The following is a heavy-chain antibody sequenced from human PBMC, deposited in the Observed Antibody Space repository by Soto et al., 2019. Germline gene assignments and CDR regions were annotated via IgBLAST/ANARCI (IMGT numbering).Heavy chain of an antibody. CDR2: INPNSGGT. V-gene: IGHV1-2*02. D-gene: IGHD2-15*01. Sequence: GASVKVSCKASGYTFTGYYMHWVRQAPGQGLEWMGWINPNSGGTNYSQKFQGRVTITRDTSASTAYMELSSLRSEDTAVYYCARERYCSGGSCYWFDPWGQGTLVTVSS. J-gene: IGHJ5*02. CDR3: ARERYCSGGSCYWFDP. CDR1: GYTFTGYY.